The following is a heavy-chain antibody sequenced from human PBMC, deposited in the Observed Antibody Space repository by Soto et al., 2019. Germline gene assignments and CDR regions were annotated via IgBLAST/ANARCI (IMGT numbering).Heavy chain of an antibody. J-gene: IGHJ4*02. Sequence: GGSLRLSCAASGFTFSSYWMSWVRQAPGKGLEWVANIKQDGSEKYYVDSVKGRFTISRDNAKNSLYLQMNSLRAEDTAVYYCARAGITMVRGVIIRAKYYFDYWGQGTLVTVSS. CDR3: ARAGITMVRGVIIRAKYYFDY. CDR2: IKQDGSEK. CDR1: GFTFSSYW. D-gene: IGHD3-10*01. V-gene: IGHV3-7*01.